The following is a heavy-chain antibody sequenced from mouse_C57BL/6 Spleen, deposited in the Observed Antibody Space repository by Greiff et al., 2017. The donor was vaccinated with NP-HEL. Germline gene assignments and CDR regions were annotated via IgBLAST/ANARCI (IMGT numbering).Heavy chain of an antibody. V-gene: IGHV1-81*01. CDR1: GYTFTSYG. Sequence: QVQLKESGAELARPGASVKLSCKASGYTFTSYGISWVKQRTGQGLEWIGEIYPRSGNTYYNEKFKGKATLTADKSSSTAYMELRSLTPEDSAVFSCARDRSSTTVVATDWYFDVWGKGTTVTVSS. J-gene: IGHJ1*03. CDR3: ARDRSSTTVVATDWYFDV. D-gene: IGHD1-1*01. CDR2: IYPRSGNT.